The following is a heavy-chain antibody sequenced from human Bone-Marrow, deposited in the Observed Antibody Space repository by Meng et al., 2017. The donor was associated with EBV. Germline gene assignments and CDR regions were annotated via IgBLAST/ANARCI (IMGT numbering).Heavy chain of an antibody. CDR1: GGNFSSYA. Sequence: QVRLVQSGAEGTKPGYSVKGSCKASGGNFSSYAISWVRQAPGQGLEWMGGIIPIFGTANYAQKFQGRVTITADESTSTAYMELSSLRSEDTAVYYCASATNTAMVPTLTYWGQGTLVTVSS. V-gene: IGHV1-69*01. CDR2: IIPIFGTA. CDR3: ASATNTAMVPTLTY. J-gene: IGHJ4*02. D-gene: IGHD5-18*01.